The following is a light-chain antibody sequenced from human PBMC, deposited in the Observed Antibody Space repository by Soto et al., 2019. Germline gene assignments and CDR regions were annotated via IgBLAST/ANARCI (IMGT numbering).Light chain of an antibody. CDR3: LQHDSYPLT. CDR1: QGISSN. J-gene: IGKJ4*01. CDR2: AAS. V-gene: IGKV1-9*01. Sequence: IQLTQSPSSLSASVGDRVTITCRASQGISSNLAWYQQKPGKAPNLLIYAASTLQSGVPSRFSGSGSGTEFTLTISSLQPEDFATYYCLQHDSYPLTFGGGTKVDIK.